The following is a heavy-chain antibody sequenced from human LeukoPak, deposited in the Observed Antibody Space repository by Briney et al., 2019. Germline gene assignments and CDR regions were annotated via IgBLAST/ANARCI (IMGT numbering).Heavy chain of an antibody. CDR2: ISYDGSNK. D-gene: IGHD3-22*01. J-gene: IGHJ1*01. V-gene: IGHV3-30-3*01. Sequence: PGRSLRLSCAASGFTFSSYAMCWVRQAPGKGLEWVALISYDGSNKYYADSVKGRFTISRDNSKNTLYLQMNSLRAEDTAVYYCARDSMIVGWYFQHWGQGTLVTVSS. CDR1: GFTFSSYA. CDR3: ARDSMIVGWYFQH.